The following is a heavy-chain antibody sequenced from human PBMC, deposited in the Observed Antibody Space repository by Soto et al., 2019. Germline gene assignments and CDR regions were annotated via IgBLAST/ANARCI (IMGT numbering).Heavy chain of an antibody. D-gene: IGHD2-21*02. Sequence: QVQLQQWGAGLLKPSETLSLTCAVYGGSFSGYYWSWIRQPPGKGLEWIGEINHSGSTNYNPSLKSRLTISVDTPKNQFSLKLSSVTAADTAVYYCAREATAPGYWGQGTLVTVSS. CDR2: INHSGST. CDR3: AREATAPGY. V-gene: IGHV4-34*01. J-gene: IGHJ4*02. CDR1: GGSFSGYY.